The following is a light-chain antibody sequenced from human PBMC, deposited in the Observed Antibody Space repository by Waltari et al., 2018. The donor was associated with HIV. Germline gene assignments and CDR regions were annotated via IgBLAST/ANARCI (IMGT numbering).Light chain of an antibody. J-gene: IGKJ2*01. Sequence: EIVLTQSPATLSLSPGETATLSCRASQGVSSYLAWYQQKPGQAPRLLIYDASNRATGIPARFTGSGPGTDFTLTISSLEPEDFAVYYCQQRSNWPYTFGQGTKVEIK. CDR1: QGVSSY. CDR3: QQRSNWPYT. CDR2: DAS. V-gene: IGKV3D-11*01.